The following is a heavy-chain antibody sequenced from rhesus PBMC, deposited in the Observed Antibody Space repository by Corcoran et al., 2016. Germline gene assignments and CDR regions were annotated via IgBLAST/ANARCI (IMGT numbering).Heavy chain of an antibody. CDR1: GGSISSSY. Sequence: QLQLQESGPGLVKPSETLSVTCAVSGGSISSSYWSWIRQAPGKGLEWIGYIYGSGSSTNSNPSLKSRVTLSVDTSKNQLSLKLSSVTTADTAVYYCARGTVTKDFDYWGQGVLVTVSS. V-gene: IGHV4-169*01. CDR3: ARGTVTKDFDY. CDR2: IYGSGSST. J-gene: IGHJ4*01. D-gene: IGHD4-23*01.